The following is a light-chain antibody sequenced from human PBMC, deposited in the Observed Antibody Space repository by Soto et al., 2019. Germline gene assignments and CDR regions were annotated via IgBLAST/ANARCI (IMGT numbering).Light chain of an antibody. J-gene: IGLJ3*02. V-gene: IGLV4-69*01. CDR3: QTWGTGIRV. Sequence: QPVLTQSPSASASLGASVKLTCTLSRGHSNYVIAWHQQQPEKGPRYLMKINRDGSHSKGDGIPDRFSGSISGAERYLTISSLQSEDEADYYCQTWGTGIRVFGGGTKLTVL. CDR1: RGHSNYV. CDR2: INRDGSH.